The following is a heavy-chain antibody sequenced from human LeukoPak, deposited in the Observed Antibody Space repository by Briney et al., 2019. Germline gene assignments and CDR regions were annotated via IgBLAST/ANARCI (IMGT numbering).Heavy chain of an antibody. CDR3: ARIVVPAAMVGWFDP. J-gene: IGHJ5*02. V-gene: IGHV4-59*08. CDR1: GGSISSYY. CDR2: IYYSGST. Sequence: SETLSLTCTVSGGSISSYYWSWIRQPPGKGLEWIGYIYYSGSTYYNPSLKSRVTISVDTSKNQFSLKLSSVTAADTAVYYCARIVVPAAMVGWFDPWGQGTLVTVSS. D-gene: IGHD2-2*01.